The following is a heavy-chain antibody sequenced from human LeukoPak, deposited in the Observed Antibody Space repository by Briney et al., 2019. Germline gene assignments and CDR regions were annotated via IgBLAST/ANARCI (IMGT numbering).Heavy chain of an antibody. J-gene: IGHJ5*02. CDR3: AKDGYDSGWYGHRFDP. CDR2: ISGSGGST. D-gene: IGHD6-19*01. V-gene: IGHV3-23*01. Sequence: GGSLRLSCAASGFAFSSYAMSWVRQAPGKWLEWVSAISGSGGSTYYADSVKGRFTISRDNSKNTLYLQMNSLRAEDTAVYYCAKDGYDSGWYGHRFDPWGQGTLVTVSS. CDR1: GFAFSSYA.